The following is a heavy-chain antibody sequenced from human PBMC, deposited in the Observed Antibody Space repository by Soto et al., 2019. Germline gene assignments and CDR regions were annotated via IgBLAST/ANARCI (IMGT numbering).Heavy chain of an antibody. CDR1: GFTFSAYD. D-gene: IGHD2-21*02. Sequence: EVQLLESGGGFVLPGGSLRLSCAASGFTFSAYDMRWVRQAPGKGLEWVSAINDSGDRTHYADSVKGRFTISRDYSRNSVVLQINSLEADDTAVYYCAKGSLADCGHVYDAYWGQGTLVTVAS. J-gene: IGHJ4*02. V-gene: IGHV3-23*01. CDR2: INDSGDRT. CDR3: AKGSLADCGHVYDAY.